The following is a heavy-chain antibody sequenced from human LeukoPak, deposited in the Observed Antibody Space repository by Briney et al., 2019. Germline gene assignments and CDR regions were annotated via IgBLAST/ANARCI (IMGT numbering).Heavy chain of an antibody. V-gene: IGHV1-2*06. J-gene: IGHJ4*02. CDR2: INPNSGGT. CDR1: GYTFTGYY. D-gene: IGHD3-10*01. Sequence: ASVKVSCKASGYTFTGYYMHWVRQAPGQGLEWMGRINPNSGGTNYAQKFQGRVTMTRDTSISTAYMELSRLRSDVTAVYYCARDHIPYGSGSYGYWGQGTLVTVSS. CDR3: ARDHIPYGSGSYGY.